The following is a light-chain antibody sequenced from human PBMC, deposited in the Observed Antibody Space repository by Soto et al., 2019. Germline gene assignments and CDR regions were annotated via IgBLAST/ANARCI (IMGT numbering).Light chain of an antibody. Sequence: QSVLTQPPSASGTPGQRVTISCSGSSSNIGSTTVNWYQQLPGTAPKLLIYSSNQRPSGAPDRFSGSESGTSASLAISGLQSEDEDDYDCEAWDDSLNRRNEVFGGGTKVTVL. CDR2: SSN. CDR1: SSNIGSTT. V-gene: IGLV1-44*01. J-gene: IGLJ2*01. CDR3: EAWDDSLNRRNEV.